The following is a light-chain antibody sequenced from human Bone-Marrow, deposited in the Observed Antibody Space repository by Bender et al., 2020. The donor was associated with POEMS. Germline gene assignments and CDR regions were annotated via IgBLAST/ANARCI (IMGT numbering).Light chain of an antibody. CDR3: SSYAGMTTFVL. V-gene: IGLV2-8*01. Sequence: QSALTQPPSASGSPGQSVTISCTGTISDVGGYNYVSWYQQHPGKAPKVMIYEVNKRPSGVPDRFSGSKSGNAGSLTVAGLQAENEADYYCSSYAGMTTFVLFGGGTKLTVL. CDR1: ISDVGGYNY. J-gene: IGLJ2*01. CDR2: EVN.